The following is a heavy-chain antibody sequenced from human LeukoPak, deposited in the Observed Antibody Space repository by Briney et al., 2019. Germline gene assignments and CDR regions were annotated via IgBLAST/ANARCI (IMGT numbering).Heavy chain of an antibody. J-gene: IGHJ6*03. V-gene: IGHV3-66*02. CDR3: ARELPPIYNMDV. CDR2: IYSGGST. Sequence: QPGGSLRLSCAASGFTVSNNYMSWVRQAPGKGLEWVSAIYSGGSTYYADSVKGRFTISRDNSKNTLYLQVNSLRAEDTAVYYCARELPPIYNMDVWGKGTTVTVSS. CDR1: GFTVSNNY. D-gene: IGHD1-26*01.